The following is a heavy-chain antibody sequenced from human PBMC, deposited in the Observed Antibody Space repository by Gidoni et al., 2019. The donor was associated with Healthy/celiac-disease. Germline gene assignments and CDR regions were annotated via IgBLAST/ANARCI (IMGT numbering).Heavy chain of an antibody. CDR2: ISSSSSYI. Sequence: GFTFSSYSMNWVRQAPGKGLEWVSSISSSSSYIYYADSVKGRFTISRDNAKNSLYLQMNSLRAEDTAVYYCARDLGRLFAYWGQGTLVTVSS. CDR1: GFTFSSYS. D-gene: IGHD1-26*01. CDR3: ARDLGRLFAY. J-gene: IGHJ4*02. V-gene: IGHV3-21*01.